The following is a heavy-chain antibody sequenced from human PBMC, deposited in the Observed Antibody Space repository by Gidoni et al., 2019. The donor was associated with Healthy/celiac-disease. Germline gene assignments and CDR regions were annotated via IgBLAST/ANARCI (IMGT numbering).Heavy chain of an antibody. V-gene: IGHV3-13*05. D-gene: IGHD3-10*01. CDR3: ARAGITMVRGGTYYYYGMDV. Sequence: EVQLVESGGGLVQPGGSLRLSCAASGFTFSSSDMHWVRQATGKGLEWVSAIGTAGDPYYPGSVKGRFTISRENAKNSLYLQMNSLRAGDTAVYYCARAGITMVRGGTYYYYGMDVWGQGTTVTVSS. J-gene: IGHJ6*02. CDR2: IGTAGDP. CDR1: GFTFSSSD.